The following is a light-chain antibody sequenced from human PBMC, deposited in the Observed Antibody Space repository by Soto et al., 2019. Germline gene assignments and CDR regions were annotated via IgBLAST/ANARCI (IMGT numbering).Light chain of an antibody. CDR2: DTS. Sequence: EIVLTQFPATLSLSPGERATLSCRASQSVSSYLAWHQQKPGQAPRLLIYDTSSRAAGVPARFSGSGSGTDFTLTISSLEPEDFAVYYCQQRTYWPLFTFGPGTKVDIK. V-gene: IGKV3-11*01. CDR3: QQRTYWPLFT. CDR1: QSVSSY. J-gene: IGKJ3*01.